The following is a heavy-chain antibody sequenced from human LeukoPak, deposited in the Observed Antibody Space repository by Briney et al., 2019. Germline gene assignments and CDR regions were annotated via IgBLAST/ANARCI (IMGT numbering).Heavy chain of an antibody. CDR2: LYPGVST. CDR1: GGPMYSYY. D-gene: IGHD3-22*01. Sequence: SETLSLTCTVSGGPMYSYYWSWIRQSAGKGLEWIGRLYPGVSTDYNPSLKSRVTMSVDASKKQFALKLSAVTAADTAVYYCARMKFYDSTGHSPGHYMDVWGKGTTAIVSS. CDR3: ARMKFYDSTGHSPGHYMDV. V-gene: IGHV4-4*07. J-gene: IGHJ6*03.